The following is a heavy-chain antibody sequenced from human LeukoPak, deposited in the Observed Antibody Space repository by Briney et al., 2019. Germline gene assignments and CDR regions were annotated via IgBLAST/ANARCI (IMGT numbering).Heavy chain of an antibody. CDR2: IYYSGST. J-gene: IGHJ3*02. V-gene: IGHV4-59*01. Sequence: SETLSLTCTVSGGSISSYYWSWIRQPPGKGLEWIGYIYYSGSTNYNPSLKSRVTISVDTSKNQFSLKLSSVTAADTAVYYCARDGYNNRAFDIWGQGTMVTVSS. CDR1: GGSISSYY. CDR3: ARDGYNNRAFDI. D-gene: IGHD5-24*01.